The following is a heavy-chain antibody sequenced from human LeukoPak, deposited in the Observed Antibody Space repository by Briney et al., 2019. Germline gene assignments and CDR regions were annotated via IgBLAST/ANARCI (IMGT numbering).Heavy chain of an antibody. V-gene: IGHV4-34*01. CDR2: INHSGST. CDR1: GGSFSGYY. D-gene: IGHD1-14*01. J-gene: IGHJ4*02. Sequence: SETLSLTCAVYGGSFSGYYRSWIRQPPGKGLEWIGEINHSGSTNYNPSLKSRVTISVDTSKNQFSLKLSSVTAADTAVYYCARLGIITHLDYWGQGTLVTVSS. CDR3: ARLGIITHLDY.